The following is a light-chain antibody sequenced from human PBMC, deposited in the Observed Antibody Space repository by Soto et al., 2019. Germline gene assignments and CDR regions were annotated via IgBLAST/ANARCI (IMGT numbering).Light chain of an antibody. CDR1: QSVLYSSNNKNY. CDR2: WAS. V-gene: IGKV4-1*01. Sequence: DIVMTQSPDSLAVSLGERATINCKSSQSVLYSSNNKNYLAWYQQKPGQPPKLLLYWASTRESGVPDRFSGSGYGTDFTLTISSLQAEDVAVYYCQQYYSTPPWTFGQGTKVEIK. J-gene: IGKJ1*01. CDR3: QQYYSTPPWT.